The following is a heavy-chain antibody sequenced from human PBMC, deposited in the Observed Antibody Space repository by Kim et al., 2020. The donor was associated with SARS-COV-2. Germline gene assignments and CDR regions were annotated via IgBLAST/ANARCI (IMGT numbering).Heavy chain of an antibody. V-gene: IGHV4-34*01. CDR2: INHNRGI. D-gene: IGHD3-16*01. CDR1: GGSLTGYF. CDR3: SRGWAGVVPSPLLGLGPHYDYYVMDV. Sequence: SETLSLNCAVYGGSLTGYFWTWIRQPPGKGLEWIGEINHNRGINYNPSLKSRVTISADTSKNQFSLKLNSVSAADTAVYYCSRGWAGVVPSPLLGLGPHYDYYVMDVWGQGTTVTVSS. J-gene: IGHJ6*02.